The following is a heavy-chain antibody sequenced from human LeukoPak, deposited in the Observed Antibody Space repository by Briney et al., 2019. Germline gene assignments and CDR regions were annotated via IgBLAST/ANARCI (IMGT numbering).Heavy chain of an antibody. D-gene: IGHD2-21*01. Sequence: GGSLRLSCTTSGFNFSDSRMTWVRQAPGKGLEWVANINRDGTGKRFLASVEGRITISRDNAKNSLDLQMRSLRPQDTAVYFCVRGDWYFDYWGQGILVTVSP. J-gene: IGHJ4*02. CDR2: INRDGTGK. CDR1: GFNFSDSR. V-gene: IGHV3-7*04. CDR3: VRGDWYFDY.